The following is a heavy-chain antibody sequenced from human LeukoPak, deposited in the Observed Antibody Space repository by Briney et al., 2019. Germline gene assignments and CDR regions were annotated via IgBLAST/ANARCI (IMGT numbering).Heavy chain of an antibody. J-gene: IGHJ5*02. CDR2: INSRSDKI. D-gene: IGHD3-10*01. CDR1: GFIFSSYT. CDR3: ARDVMVRNWFDP. V-gene: IGHV3-21*01. Sequence: GGSLRLSCAASGFIFSSYTMNWVRQAPGKGLEWVSSINSRSDKIFYADSVKGRFTISRDNAKNSLYLQMNSLRAEDTAVYYCARDVMVRNWFDPWGQGTLVTVS.